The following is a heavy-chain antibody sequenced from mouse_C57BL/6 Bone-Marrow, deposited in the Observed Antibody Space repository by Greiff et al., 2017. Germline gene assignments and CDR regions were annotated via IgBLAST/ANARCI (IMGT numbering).Heavy chain of an antibody. CDR1: GYTFTSYW. Sequence: QVQLKQPGAELVKPGASVKLSCKASGYTFTSYWMHWVKQRPGQGLEWIGIIHPNSGSTNYNEKFKSKATLTVDKSSSTAYMQLSSLTSEDSAVYYCARSRGSYYFDYWGQGTTLTVSS. CDR3: ARSRGSYYFDY. V-gene: IGHV1-64*01. J-gene: IGHJ2*01. CDR2: IHPNSGST.